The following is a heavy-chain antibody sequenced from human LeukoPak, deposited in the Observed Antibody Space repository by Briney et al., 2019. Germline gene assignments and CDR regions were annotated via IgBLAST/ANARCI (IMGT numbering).Heavy chain of an antibody. V-gene: IGHV3-7*01. CDR1: GFTFSSYW. Sequence: GGSLRLSCAASGFTFSSYWMTWVRQAPGKGLEWVANINHDGSEKYYVDSVKGRFTISRDNAKNSLYLQMNSMRAEDTAVYYCARDHYDIVTTLFGAFDIWGQGTMVTVSS. CDR3: ARDHYDIVTTLFGAFDI. D-gene: IGHD5-12*01. J-gene: IGHJ3*02. CDR2: INHDGSEK.